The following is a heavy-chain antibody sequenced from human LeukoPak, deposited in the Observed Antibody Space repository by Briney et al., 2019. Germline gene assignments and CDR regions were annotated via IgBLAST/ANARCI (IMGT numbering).Heavy chain of an antibody. CDR1: GFTFSSYA. D-gene: IGHD3-3*02. CDR3: AVLGY. J-gene: IGHJ4*02. V-gene: IGHV3-30-3*01. Sequence: GGSLRLSCAASGFTFSSYALHWVRQAPGKGLEWVAVISYDGSNKYYADSVKGRFTISRDNSKNTLYLQMNSLRAEDTAVYYCAVLGYWGQGTLVTVSS. CDR2: ISYDGSNK.